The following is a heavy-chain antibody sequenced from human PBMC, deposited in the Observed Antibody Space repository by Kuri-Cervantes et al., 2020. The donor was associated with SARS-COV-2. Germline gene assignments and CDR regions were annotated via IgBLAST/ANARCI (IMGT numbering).Heavy chain of an antibody. CDR2: INHLGST. CDR1: GGSFSGYF. D-gene: IGHD2-2*01. Sequence: SQTLSLTCAVSGGSFSGYFWTWIRQPPGKGLEWIGQINHLGSTYYNPSLKSRVTISVDTSKNGFSLKVTSVTSADTAMYYCARWEVPASMSHFDPWGQGTLVTVSS. CDR3: ARWEVPASMSHFDP. J-gene: IGHJ5*02. V-gene: IGHV4-34*01.